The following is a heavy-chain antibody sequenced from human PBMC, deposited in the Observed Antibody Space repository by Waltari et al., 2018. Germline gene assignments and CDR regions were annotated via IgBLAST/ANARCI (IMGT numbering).Heavy chain of an antibody. CDR2: IKSKVDGETV. J-gene: IGHJ4*02. V-gene: IGHV3-15*01. CDR1: GFTFSWAW. CDR3: TADVPELGAGEHDY. Sequence: EVQLVESGGGLVQPGGSLRLSCAASGFTFSWAWMTWVRQIPGRGLEWVGLIKSKVDGETVDYAVPVKGRFTISRDDSKSTVYLQMNSLKTEDTAVYYCTADVPELGAGEHDYWGQGTLVTVSS. D-gene: IGHD6-19*01.